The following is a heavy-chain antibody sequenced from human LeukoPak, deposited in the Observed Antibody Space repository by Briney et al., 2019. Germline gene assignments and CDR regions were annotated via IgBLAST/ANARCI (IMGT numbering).Heavy chain of an antibody. CDR2: IDPNSGTT. V-gene: IGHV1-2*02. CDR3: AKFWHSDC. CDR1: GYTFTGYY. J-gene: IGHJ4*02. Sequence: ASVKVSCKASGYTFTGYYLHWVRQAPGQGLEWMGWIDPNSGTTIYARRFQGRVTMTRDTSINTVYMHLSGLTFDDTAVYYCAKFWHSDCWGQGTLVTVSS.